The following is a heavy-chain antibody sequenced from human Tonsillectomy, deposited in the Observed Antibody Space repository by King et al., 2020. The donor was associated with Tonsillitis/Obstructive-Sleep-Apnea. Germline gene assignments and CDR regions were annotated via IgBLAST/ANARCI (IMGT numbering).Heavy chain of an antibody. V-gene: IGHV3-7*01. CDR1: GFTFSSYW. CDR2: IKQDGSEK. D-gene: IGHD6-13*01. Sequence: VQLVESGGGLVQPGGSLRLSCAASGFTFSSYWMSWVRQAPGKGLEWVANIKQDGSEKYYVDSVKGRFTISRDNAKNSLYLQMNSLRAGDTAVYYCARKTAAGTWSPWGQGTLVTVSS. J-gene: IGHJ5*02. CDR3: ARKTAAGTWSP.